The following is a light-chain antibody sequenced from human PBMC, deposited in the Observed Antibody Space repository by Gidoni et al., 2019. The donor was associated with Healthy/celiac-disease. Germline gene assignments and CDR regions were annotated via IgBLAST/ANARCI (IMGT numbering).Light chain of an antibody. CDR2: GAS. J-gene: IGKJ5*01. V-gene: IGKV3-15*01. CDR1: QSVSIY. CDR3: QQYNNWLPLT. Sequence: EIVMTQSPATLSVSPGERATLSCRASQSVSIYLAWYQQKPGQAPRLLIYGASTRATGIPACFSGSGSGTEFTLTISSLQSEDFAVYYCQQYNNWLPLTFGQGTRLEIK.